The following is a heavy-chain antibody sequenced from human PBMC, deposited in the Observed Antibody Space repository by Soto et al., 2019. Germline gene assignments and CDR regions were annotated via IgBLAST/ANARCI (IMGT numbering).Heavy chain of an antibody. J-gene: IGHJ4*02. CDR1: GGSISSSSYY. CDR2: IYYSGST. D-gene: IGHD2-2*01. CDR3: ARRTAMGSRAFDY. V-gene: IGHV4-39*01. Sequence: QLQLQESGPGLVKPSETLSLTCTVSGGSISSSSYYWGWIRQPPGKGLEWIGSIYYSGSTYYNPYLKSRVTKSVDTSKNQFSLKLSSVTAADTAVYYCARRTAMGSRAFDYGGQGTLVTFSS.